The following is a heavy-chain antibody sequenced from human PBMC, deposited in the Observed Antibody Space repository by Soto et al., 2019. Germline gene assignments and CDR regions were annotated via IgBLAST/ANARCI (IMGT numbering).Heavy chain of an antibody. J-gene: IGHJ4*02. CDR3: VRGGGVDVVTPTRIVFDY. D-gene: IGHD2-21*02. V-gene: IGHV1-2*02. CDR1: GYTFTGNY. CDR2: INPRNGDT. Sequence: QVQLVQSGAEVKKPGASVKVSCKVSGYTFTGNYMHWMRQAPGQGPEWMGCINPRNGDTDYAQKFQGRVTNTRDTSISTAYMDLSRLTSDDTAIYFCVRGGGVDVVTPTRIVFDYWGQGTLLTVSS.